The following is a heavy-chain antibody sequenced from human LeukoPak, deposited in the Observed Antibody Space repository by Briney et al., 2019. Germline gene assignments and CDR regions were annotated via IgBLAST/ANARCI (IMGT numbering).Heavy chain of an antibody. V-gene: IGHV3-53*01. J-gene: IGHJ6*03. Sequence: GGSLRLSCAAWGFTFSSNYMSGVRQAPGRGVEGVSVIFSGGSTYYAASVKGRFTISSDNSKNTLYLQMNSLRADDTAVYYCAREGSSSSGYYYYYMYVWGTGTTVTVSS. CDR2: IFSGGST. CDR3: AREGSSSSGYYYYYMYV. D-gene: IGHD6-6*01. CDR1: GFTFSSNY.